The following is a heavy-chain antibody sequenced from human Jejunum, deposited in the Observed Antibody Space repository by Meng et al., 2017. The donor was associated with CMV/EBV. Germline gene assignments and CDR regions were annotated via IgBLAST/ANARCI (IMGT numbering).Heavy chain of an antibody. D-gene: IGHD4-11*01. CDR2: IYNTGSA. Sequence: GGSISDYYWSWIRQPPGKGLEWIGYIYNTGSANYNNYSASLKTRITMSLDTSKNQFSLKLSSVTTADTAVYYCARGHYIFNYFDYWGQGTLVTVSS. J-gene: IGHJ4*02. CDR3: ARGHYIFNYFDY. CDR1: GGSISDYY. V-gene: IGHV4-59*01.